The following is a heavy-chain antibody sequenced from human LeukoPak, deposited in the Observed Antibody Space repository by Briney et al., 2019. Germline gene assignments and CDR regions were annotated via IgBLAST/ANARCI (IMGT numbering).Heavy chain of an antibody. J-gene: IGHJ4*02. V-gene: IGHV3-23*01. D-gene: IGHD3-16*01. CDR1: GFTFSSYA. CDR3: CGGDY. CDR2: ISGGGGST. Sequence: GGSLRLSCSASGFTFSSYAMSWVRQAPGVGLEWVSAISGGGGSTWYADSVKGRFTISRDNSKNTLYLQMNSLRAEDTAVYYSCGGDYWGQGTLVTVSS.